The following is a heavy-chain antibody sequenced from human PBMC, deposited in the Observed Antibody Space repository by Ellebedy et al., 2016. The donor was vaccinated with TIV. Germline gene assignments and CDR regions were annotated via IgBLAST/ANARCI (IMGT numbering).Heavy chain of an antibody. V-gene: IGHV4-34*01. J-gene: IGHJ5*02. Sequence: SETLSLXXAVYGGPLSHNHWIWIRQPPGKGLEWIGEINHSGITNYNPSLKSRVTMSVDTSKNQFSLKLNSVTAADTAVYYCARGIVPAAYIELGWFNPWGQGTLVTVSS. D-gene: IGHD2-2*01. CDR3: ARGIVPAAYIELGWFNP. CDR1: GGPLSHNH. CDR2: INHSGIT.